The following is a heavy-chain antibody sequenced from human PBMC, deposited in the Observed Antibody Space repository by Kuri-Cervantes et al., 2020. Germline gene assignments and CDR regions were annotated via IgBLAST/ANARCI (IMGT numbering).Heavy chain of an antibody. D-gene: IGHD2-21*01. V-gene: IGHV1-69*13. CDR1: GGTFSNSA. CDR2: IIPILGST. J-gene: IGHJ4*02. CDR3: ARVEDRPTYHRYFDY. Sequence: SVKVSCKASGGTFSNSAISWVRQARGQGLEWMGGIIPILGSTKYAQNFQGRLTISADEPTSTAYMELSSLRSEDTAVYYCARVEDRPTYHRYFDYWGQGTLVTVSS.